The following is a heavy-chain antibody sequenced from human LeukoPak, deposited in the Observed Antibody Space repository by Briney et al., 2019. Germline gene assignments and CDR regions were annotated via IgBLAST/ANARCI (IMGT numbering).Heavy chain of an antibody. CDR2: IYHSGST. V-gene: IGHV4-38-2*02. Sequence: PSETLSLTCTVSGDSINGHYWSWIRQPPGKGLEWIGSIYHSGSTYYNPSLKSRVTISVDTSKNQFSLKLSSVTAADTAVYYCARGVPPDDAFDIWGQGTMVTVSS. J-gene: IGHJ3*02. D-gene: IGHD3-10*01. CDR3: ARGVPPDDAFDI. CDR1: GDSINGHY.